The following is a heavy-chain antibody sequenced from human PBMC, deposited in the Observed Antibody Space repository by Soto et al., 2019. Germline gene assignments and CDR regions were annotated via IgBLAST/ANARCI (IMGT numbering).Heavy chain of an antibody. J-gene: IGHJ6*02. D-gene: IGHD4-4*01. V-gene: IGHV4-59*02. Sequence: PLETQPLPYSVVGGYVISHDWSWIRKHPGKGMEWIGYLYYSGSTSYNPSLKSRVTMSVDMSKNQFSLTLTSVTAADTAVYYCARGTDYTQIASYHYGLDVWGQGTTVTVSS. CDR2: LYYSGST. CDR3: ARGTDYTQIASYHYGLDV. CDR1: GGYVISHD.